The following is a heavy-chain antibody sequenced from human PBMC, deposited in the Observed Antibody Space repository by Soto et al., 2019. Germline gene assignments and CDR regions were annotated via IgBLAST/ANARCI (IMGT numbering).Heavy chain of an antibody. Sequence: SVKVSCKASGFTFTSSAMQWVRQARGQRLEWIGWIVVGSGSTNYAQKFQERVTITRDMSTSTAYMELSSLRSEDTAVYYCAAARGSGGSCYSGHNYRDVWGKGTTVTVSS. CDR2: IVVGSGST. V-gene: IGHV1-58*02. CDR3: AAARGSGGSCYSGHNYRDV. J-gene: IGHJ6*03. D-gene: IGHD2-15*01. CDR1: GFTFTSSA.